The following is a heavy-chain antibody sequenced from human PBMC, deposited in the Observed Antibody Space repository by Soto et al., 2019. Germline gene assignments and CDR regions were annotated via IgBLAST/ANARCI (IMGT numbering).Heavy chain of an antibody. D-gene: IGHD2-2*01. J-gene: IGHJ6*02. Sequence: QVHLVQSGAEVKKPGSSVKVSCTASGGTFGSYTVTWVRQAPGQGLEWMGEIIPMFGTASYAQKFQGRVTLTADKSTTTAYMELSSLSSDDTAVYFCARQKAMPPHFYSGMDVWGQGTTVTVSS. CDR2: IIPMFGTA. CDR3: ARQKAMPPHFYSGMDV. CDR1: GGTFGSYT. V-gene: IGHV1-69*06.